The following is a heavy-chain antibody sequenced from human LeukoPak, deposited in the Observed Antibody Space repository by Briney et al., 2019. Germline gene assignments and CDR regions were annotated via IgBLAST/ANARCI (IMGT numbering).Heavy chain of an antibody. CDR1: GFTFSNYG. CDR3: ARSVVTPSSWFDP. D-gene: IGHD4-23*01. V-gene: IGHV3-30*03. Sequence: PGRSLRLSCVASGFTFSNYGIHWVRQAPGKGLEWVASISWDGRNKRYADSVTGRFTIPRDNSQNTLYLQMNSLRGEDTAIYYCARSVVTPSSWFDPWGQGTLVTVSS. J-gene: IGHJ5*02. CDR2: ISWDGRNK.